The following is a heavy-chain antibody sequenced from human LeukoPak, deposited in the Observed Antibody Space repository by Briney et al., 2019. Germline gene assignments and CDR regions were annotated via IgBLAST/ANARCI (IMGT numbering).Heavy chain of an antibody. CDR2: ISGSGGST. CDR3: AKFGIAARGSDY. Sequence: GGSLRLSCAASGFTFSSYSMNWVRQAPGKGLEWVSSISGSGGSTYYADSVKGRVTISRDNSKNTLYLQMNSLRAEDTAVYYCAKFGIAARGSDYWGQGTLVTVSS. J-gene: IGHJ4*02. CDR1: GFTFSSYS. V-gene: IGHV3-23*01. D-gene: IGHD6-6*01.